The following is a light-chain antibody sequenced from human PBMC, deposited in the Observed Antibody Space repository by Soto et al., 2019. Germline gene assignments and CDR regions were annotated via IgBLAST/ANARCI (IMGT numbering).Light chain of an antibody. CDR2: EVS. CDR3: SSYAGSNNFGV. J-gene: IGLJ2*01. V-gene: IGLV2-8*01. Sequence: QSALTQPPSASGSPGQSVTISCTGTSSDVGDYNYVSWYQHHPGKAPKLMIYEVSKRPSGVPGRFSGSKSGNTASLTVSGLQAEDEADYYCSSYAGSNNFGVFGGGTKLTVL. CDR1: SSDVGDYNY.